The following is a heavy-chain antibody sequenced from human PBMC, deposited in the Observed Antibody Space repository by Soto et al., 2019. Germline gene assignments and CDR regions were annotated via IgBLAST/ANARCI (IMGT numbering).Heavy chain of an antibody. CDR1: GYTFTSYG. J-gene: IGHJ6*02. CDR2: ISAYNGNT. Sequence: QVQLVQSGAEVKKPGASVKVSCKASGYTFTSYGISWVRQAPGQGLEWMGWISAYNGNTNYAQKLQGRVTMTTDTTTSTAYMELGSLRSDDTAVYYCASVYYYDSSGYYQQTYYYYYGMDVWGQGTTVTVSS. D-gene: IGHD3-22*01. CDR3: ASVYYYDSSGYYQQTYYYYYGMDV. V-gene: IGHV1-18*01.